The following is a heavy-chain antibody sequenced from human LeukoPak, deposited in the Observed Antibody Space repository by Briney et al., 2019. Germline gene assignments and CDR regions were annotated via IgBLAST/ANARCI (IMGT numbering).Heavy chain of an antibody. Sequence: GASVTVSCKASGGTFSSYAISWVRQAPGQGLEWMGGIIPIFGTANYAQKFQGRVTITTDESTSTAYMELSSLRSEDTAVYYCARVVAARPPNYYYYYMDVWGKGATVTVSS. D-gene: IGHD6-6*01. CDR3: ARVVAARPPNYYYYYMDV. J-gene: IGHJ6*03. CDR1: GGTFSSYA. V-gene: IGHV1-69*05. CDR2: IIPIFGTA.